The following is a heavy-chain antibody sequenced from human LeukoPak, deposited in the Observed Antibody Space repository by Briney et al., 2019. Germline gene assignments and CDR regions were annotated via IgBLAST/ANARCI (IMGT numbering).Heavy chain of an antibody. Sequence: ASVKVSCKASGYTFTHYYMHWVRQTPGQGLEWMGWINPNSGGTNYGQKFQGRVTMTRDTSISTVYMEMSRLRSDDTAVYYCAREGVPAVAARRGLNYWGQGTLVAVSS. CDR1: GYTFTHYY. V-gene: IGHV1-2*02. CDR2: INPNSGGT. CDR3: AREGVPAVAARRGLNY. J-gene: IGHJ4*02. D-gene: IGHD6-6*01.